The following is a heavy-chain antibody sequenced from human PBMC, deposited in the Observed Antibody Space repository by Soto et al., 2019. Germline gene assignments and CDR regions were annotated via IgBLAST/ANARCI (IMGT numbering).Heavy chain of an antibody. CDR3: STDLGSNWLQGWFDP. V-gene: IGHV3-30-3*01. J-gene: IGHJ5*02. D-gene: IGHD6-13*01. CDR2: ISYDGDHR. CDR1: RFTFRSYA. Sequence: GGSLRLSCAASRFTFRSYAMHWVRQAPGKGLEWVAAISYDGDHRYYADSVKGRFTVSRDNSKNTLYLQMESLTTADTAVYYCSTDLGSNWLQGWFDPWGHGTLVTVSS.